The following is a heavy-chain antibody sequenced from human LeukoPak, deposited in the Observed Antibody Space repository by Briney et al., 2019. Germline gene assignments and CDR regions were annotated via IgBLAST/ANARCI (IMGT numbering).Heavy chain of an antibody. Sequence: QTGGSLRLSCAAYGYTFSRHGIHWVRQAPGKGLEWVAFIRYDGSNKYYADSVKGRFTISRDDSKNTLYLQMNSLRAEDTAVYYCAKGSFYCNGNSCPQYYYYMDVWGKGTTVTVSS. CDR2: IRYDGSNK. CDR1: GYTFSRHG. D-gene: IGHD2-2*01. J-gene: IGHJ6*03. V-gene: IGHV3-30*02. CDR3: AKGSFYCNGNSCPQYYYYMDV.